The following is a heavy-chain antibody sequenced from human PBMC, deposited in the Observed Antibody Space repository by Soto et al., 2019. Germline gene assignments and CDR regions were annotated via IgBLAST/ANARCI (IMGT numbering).Heavy chain of an antibody. V-gene: IGHV1-18*04. CDR3: ARGLRFGELLYPSTWFDP. Sequence: ASVKVSCKASGYTFTSYGISWVRQAPGQGLEWMGWISAYNGNTNYAQKLQGRVTMTTDISTSTAYMELRSLRSDDTAVYYCARGLRFGELLYPSTWFDPWGQGTLVTVSS. CDR1: GYTFTSYG. J-gene: IGHJ5*02. CDR2: ISAYNGNT. D-gene: IGHD3-10*01.